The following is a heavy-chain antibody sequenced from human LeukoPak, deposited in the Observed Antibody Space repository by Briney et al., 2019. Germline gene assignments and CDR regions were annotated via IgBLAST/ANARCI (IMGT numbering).Heavy chain of an antibody. Sequence: ASVKVSCKASGYTFTSYGISWGRQAPGQGLECMGWISAYNGNTNYAQKLQGRVTMTTDTSTSTAYMELRSLRSDDTAVYYCARDGRSVLRFLEWLSYNNWFDPWGQGTLVTVSS. CDR2: ISAYNGNT. J-gene: IGHJ5*02. V-gene: IGHV1-18*01. CDR1: GYTFTSYG. CDR3: ARDGRSVLRFLEWLSYNNWFDP. D-gene: IGHD3-3*01.